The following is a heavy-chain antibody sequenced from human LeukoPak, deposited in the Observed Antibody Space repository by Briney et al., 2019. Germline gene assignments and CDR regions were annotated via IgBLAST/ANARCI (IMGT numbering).Heavy chain of an antibody. CDR2: ISGSDGST. D-gene: IGHD2-15*01. V-gene: IGHV3-23*01. CDR3: ARDLSSQLLLFDY. J-gene: IGHJ4*02. CDR1: GFTFSSYA. Sequence: GGSLRRSCAASGFTFSSYAMSWVRQAPGKGLEWVSAISGSDGSTYYADSVKGRFSISRDNSKNTLYLQMNSLRPEDTAVYFCARDLSSQLLLFDYWGQGTLVTVSS.